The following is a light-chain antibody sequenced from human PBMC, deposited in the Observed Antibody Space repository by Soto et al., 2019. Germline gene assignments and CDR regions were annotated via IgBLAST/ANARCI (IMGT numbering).Light chain of an antibody. CDR2: VGTGGIVG. CDR3: GADHGSGSNVVV. Sequence: QSVLTQPPSASASLGASVTLTCTLSSGYSNYKVDWYQQRPGKGPRFVMRVGTGGIVGSKGDGIPDRFSVLGSGLNRYLTIKNIQEVDESDYHCGADHGSGSNVVVFGGGTKVTVL. V-gene: IGLV9-49*01. J-gene: IGLJ2*01. CDR1: SGYSNYK.